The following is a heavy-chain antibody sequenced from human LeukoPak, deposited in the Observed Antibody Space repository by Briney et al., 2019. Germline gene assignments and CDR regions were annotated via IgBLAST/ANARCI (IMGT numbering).Heavy chain of an antibody. CDR3: AREEVVCSSTSCYGPLGDY. V-gene: IGHV3-48*04. D-gene: IGHD2-2*01. Sequence: STYYADSVKGRFTISRDNAKNSLYLQMNSLRAEDTAVYYCAREEVVCSSTSCYGPLGDYWGLGTLVTVSS. J-gene: IGHJ4*02. CDR2: ST.